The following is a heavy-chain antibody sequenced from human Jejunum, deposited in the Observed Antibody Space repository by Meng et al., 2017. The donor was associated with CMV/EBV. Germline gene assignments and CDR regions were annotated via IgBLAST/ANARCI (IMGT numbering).Heavy chain of an antibody. CDR2: INPKSGDT. Sequence: QLVHSASEVEMPGASVNLSCKASGYTLSDYYMHWVRQAPGQGLEWMGWINPKSGDTDYAQKFQGRVTMTRDTSMNRAYMELSSLKFDDTAVYYCARRTTVTGGFDYWGQGTLVTVSS. CDR1: GYTLSDYY. D-gene: IGHD4-17*01. V-gene: IGHV1-2*02. CDR3: ARRTTVTGGFDY. J-gene: IGHJ4*02.